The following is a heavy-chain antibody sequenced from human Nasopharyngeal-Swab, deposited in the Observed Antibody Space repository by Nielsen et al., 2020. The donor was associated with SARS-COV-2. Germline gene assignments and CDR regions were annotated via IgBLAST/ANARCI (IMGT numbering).Heavy chain of an antibody. Sequence: ASVKVSCKASGGTFSSYAISWVRQATGQGLEWMGWMNPNSGNTGYAQKFQGRVTMTRNTSISTAYMELSSLRSEDTAVYYCAREEIAVAATWWFDPWGQGTLVTVSS. CDR1: GGTFSSYA. V-gene: IGHV1-8*02. CDR2: MNPNSGNT. CDR3: AREEIAVAATWWFDP. D-gene: IGHD6-19*01. J-gene: IGHJ5*02.